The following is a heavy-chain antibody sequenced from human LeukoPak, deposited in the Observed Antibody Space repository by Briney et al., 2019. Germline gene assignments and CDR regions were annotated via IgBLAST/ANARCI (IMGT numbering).Heavy chain of an antibody. CDR2: ISYDGSNK. CDR3: ARDLYYDILTGPDY. Sequence: GGSLRLSCAASGFTFSSYAMHWVRQAPGKGLDWVAVISYDGSNKYYADSVKGRFTISRDNSKNTLYLQMNSLRAEDTAVYYCARDLYYDILTGPDYWGQGTLVTVSS. CDR1: GFTFSSYA. J-gene: IGHJ4*02. V-gene: IGHV3-30*04. D-gene: IGHD3-9*01.